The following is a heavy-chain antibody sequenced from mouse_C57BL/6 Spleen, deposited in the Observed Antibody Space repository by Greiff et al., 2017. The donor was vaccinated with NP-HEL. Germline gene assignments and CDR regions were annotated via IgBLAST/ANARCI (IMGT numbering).Heavy chain of an antibody. CDR3: ARGDYYGSSPAYFDV. J-gene: IGHJ1*03. Sequence: QVQLQQPGAELVKPGASVKLSCKASGYTFTSYWMHWVQQRPGRGLEWIGRIDPNSGGTKYNEKFKSKATLTVDKPSSTAYMQLSSLTSEDSAVYDGARGDYYGSSPAYFDVWGTGTTVTVSS. CDR1: GYTFTSYW. D-gene: IGHD1-1*01. V-gene: IGHV1-72*01. CDR2: IDPNSGGT.